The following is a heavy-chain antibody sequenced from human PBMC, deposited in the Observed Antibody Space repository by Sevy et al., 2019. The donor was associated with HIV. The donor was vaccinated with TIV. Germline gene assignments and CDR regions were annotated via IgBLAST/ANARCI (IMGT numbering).Heavy chain of an antibody. Sequence: SEILSLTCSVSDGSMTNNNYYWAWIRRPPGKGLEWIGSVHYGGSTHYNPSFWGRVSISVDTSKRVVSLDLSSVTSADTAVYFCARNNSGHSFDFWGHGILVTVSS. CDR3: ARNNSGHSFDF. D-gene: IGHD6-19*01. CDR2: VHYGGST. V-gene: IGHV4-39*01. J-gene: IGHJ4*01. CDR1: DGSMTNNNYY.